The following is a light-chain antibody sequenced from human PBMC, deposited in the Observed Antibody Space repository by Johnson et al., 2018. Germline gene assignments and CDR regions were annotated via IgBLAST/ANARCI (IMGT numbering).Light chain of an antibody. CDR1: SSNIGNNY. CDR2: ENN. Sequence: QSVLTQPPSVSAAPGQKVTISCSGSSSNIGNNYVSWYQQLPGTAPKLLIYENNKRPSGIPDRFSGSKSGTSATLGINGLQTGDEADYYGGTWDSSLSAGNVFGTGTKVTGL. CDR3: GTWDSSLSAGNV. V-gene: IGLV1-51*02. J-gene: IGLJ1*01.